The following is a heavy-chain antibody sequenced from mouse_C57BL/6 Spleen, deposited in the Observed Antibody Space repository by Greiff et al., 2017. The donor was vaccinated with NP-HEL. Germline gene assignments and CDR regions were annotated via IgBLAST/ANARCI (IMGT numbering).Heavy chain of an antibody. V-gene: IGHV1-39*01. Sequence: VQLQQSGPELVKPGASVKISCKASGYSFTDYNMNWVKQSNGKSLEWIGVINPNYGTTSYNQKFKGKAKLTVDQSSSTAYMQLNSLTSEDSAVYYCASLYYYGSSSYAMDYWGQGTSVTVSS. CDR3: ASLYYYGSSSYAMDY. CDR2: INPNYGTT. D-gene: IGHD1-1*01. CDR1: GYSFTDYN. J-gene: IGHJ4*01.